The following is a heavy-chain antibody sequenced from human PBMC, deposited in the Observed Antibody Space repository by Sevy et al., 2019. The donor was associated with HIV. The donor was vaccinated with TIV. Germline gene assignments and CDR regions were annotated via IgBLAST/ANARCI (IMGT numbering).Heavy chain of an antibody. CDR1: GFTFSRYG. D-gene: IGHD6-13*01. CDR3: ANSRGRYEGSSWLYYYYIMDV. CDR2: ISNDGSDK. Sequence: GGSLRLSCAAAGFTFSRYGMHWARQAPGKGLEWVAVISNDGSDKEYAESVKGRFTVSRDNSKEKVYLQMNSLGPDDTAVYYCANSRGRYEGSSWLYYYYIMDVWGQGTTVTVSS. V-gene: IGHV3-30*18. J-gene: IGHJ6*02.